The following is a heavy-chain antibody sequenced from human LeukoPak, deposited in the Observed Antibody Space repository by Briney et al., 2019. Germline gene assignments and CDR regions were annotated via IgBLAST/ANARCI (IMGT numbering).Heavy chain of an antibody. J-gene: IGHJ3*01. V-gene: IGHV1-8*01. Sequence: GASVKVSCKASGYTFTNYDINWLRQATGQGLEWMAWMTPNSGNTGHEQKFQGRLTMTRDISISTAYMELSSLRSEDTPVYYCAFCGGDCGGAFDVWGQGTTVTVSS. D-gene: IGHD2-21*02. CDR2: MTPNSGNT. CDR3: AFCGGDCGGAFDV. CDR1: GYTFTNYD.